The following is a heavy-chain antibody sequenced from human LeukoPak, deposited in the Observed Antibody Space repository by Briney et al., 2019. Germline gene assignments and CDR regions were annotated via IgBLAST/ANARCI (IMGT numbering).Heavy chain of an antibody. D-gene: IGHD6-19*01. CDR3: AKDGQWLLHYNWFDP. Sequence: PGGSLRLSCAASGFTFSSYAMSWVRQAPGKGLEWVSAISLSGGSTYYAESVKGRFTISRDNSKGTLYLQMNRLRADDTAVYYCAKDGQWLLHYNWFDPWGQGTLVTVSS. V-gene: IGHV3-23*01. CDR1: GFTFSSYA. J-gene: IGHJ5*02. CDR2: ISLSGGST.